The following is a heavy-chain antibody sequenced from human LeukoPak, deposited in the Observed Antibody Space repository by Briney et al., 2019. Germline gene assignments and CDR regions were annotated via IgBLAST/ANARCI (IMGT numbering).Heavy chain of an antibody. CDR2: ISSSGSTT. J-gene: IGHJ4*02. CDR3: ARGVIREPGPFDF. Sequence: GGSLRLSCAASGFTFSSYEMHCVRQAPGKGLEWVSYISSSGSTTYYADSVKGRFTISRDNGKNSLYLQMNSLRAEDTAVYYCARGVIREPGPFDFWGQGTLVTVSS. D-gene: IGHD1-14*01. V-gene: IGHV3-48*03. CDR1: GFTFSSYE.